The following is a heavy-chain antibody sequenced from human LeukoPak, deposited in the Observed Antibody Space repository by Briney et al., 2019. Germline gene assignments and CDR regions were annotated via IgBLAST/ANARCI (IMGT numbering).Heavy chain of an antibody. V-gene: IGHV4-61*02. J-gene: IGHJ4*02. D-gene: IGHD6-13*01. CDR1: GDSISRGTYY. CDR3: AREGSSWYDY. Sequence: PSETLSLTCTVSGDSISRGTYYWSWIRQPAGKGLEWIGRVYTSGNTNYNPSLKSRVTISLDKSKNQFSLRLSSVTAADTAVYYCAREGSSWYDYWGQGTLVTVSS. CDR2: VYTSGNT.